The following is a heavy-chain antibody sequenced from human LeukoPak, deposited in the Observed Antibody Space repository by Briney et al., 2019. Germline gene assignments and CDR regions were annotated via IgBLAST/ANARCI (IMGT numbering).Heavy chain of an antibody. CDR2: IIPILGIA. Sequence: VKVSCKASGGTFSSYAISWVRQAPGQGLEWMGRIIPILGIANYAQKFQGRVTITADKSTSTAYMELSSLRSEDTAVYYCASFVVVTAFYGMDVWGQGTTVTVSS. CDR1: GGTFSSYA. CDR3: ASFVVVTAFYGMDV. V-gene: IGHV1-69*04. J-gene: IGHJ6*02. D-gene: IGHD2-21*02.